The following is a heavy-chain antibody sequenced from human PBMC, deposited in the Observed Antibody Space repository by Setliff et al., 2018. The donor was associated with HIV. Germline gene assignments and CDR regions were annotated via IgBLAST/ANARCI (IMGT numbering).Heavy chain of an antibody. J-gene: IGHJ5*02. D-gene: IGHD3-10*01. CDR2: VYYTGST. CDR1: GGSISTATFY. CDR3: ARNHYYGSGKNRWFDP. Sequence: PSETLPLTCTVSGGSISTATFYWNWIRQPPGKALEWLGIVYYTGSTNYNPSLKSRVAMSVDTSRNQFSLKLTSVTAADTAVYYCARNHYYGSGKNRWFDPWGQGMLVTVSS. V-gene: IGHV4-39*01.